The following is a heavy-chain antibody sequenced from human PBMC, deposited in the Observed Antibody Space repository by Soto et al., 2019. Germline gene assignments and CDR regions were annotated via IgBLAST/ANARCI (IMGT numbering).Heavy chain of an antibody. CDR1: GFTFSSYW. CDR3: ARDDAAAVGATDRLYYYYGMDV. Sequence: EVQLVESGGGLVQPGGSLRLSCAASGFTFSSYWMSWVRQAPGKGLEWVANIKQDGSVKYYVDSVKGRFTISRDNAKNSLYLQMNSLRAEDTAVYYCARDDAAAVGATDRLYYYYGMDVWGQGTTVTVSS. D-gene: IGHD1-26*01. CDR2: IKQDGSVK. J-gene: IGHJ6*02. V-gene: IGHV3-7*01.